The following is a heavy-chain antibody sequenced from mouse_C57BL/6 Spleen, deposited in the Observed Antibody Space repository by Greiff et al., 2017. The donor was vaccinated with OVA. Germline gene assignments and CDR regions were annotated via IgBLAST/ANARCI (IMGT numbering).Heavy chain of an antibody. CDR2: IDPSDSYT. CDR3: ARGDYDRGFAY. J-gene: IGHJ3*01. CDR1: GYTFTRYW. D-gene: IGHD2-4*01. V-gene: IGHV1-59*01. Sequence: VQLQQPGAELVRPGTSVKLSCKASGYTFTRYWMHWVKQRPGQGLEWIGVIDPSDSYTNSNQKFKGKATLTVDTSSSTAYMQLSSLTSEDSAVYYCARGDYDRGFAYWGQGTLVTVAA.